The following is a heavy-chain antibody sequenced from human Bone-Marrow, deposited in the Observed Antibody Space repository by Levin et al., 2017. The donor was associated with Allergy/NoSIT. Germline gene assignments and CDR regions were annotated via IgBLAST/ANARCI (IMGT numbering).Heavy chain of an antibody. CDR2: IKDDGSQK. Sequence: PGGSLRLSCAASGFAFSSLWMTWVRQAPGKGLDWVANIKDDGSQKFYVDSVKGRFTISRDNAANSLYLQMDSLRAEDTGIYYCTSSYAGCGSANCHAWGQGTLVTVSS. CDR1: GFAFSSLW. V-gene: IGHV3-7*01. D-gene: IGHD2-2*01. CDR3: TSSYAGCGSANCHA. J-gene: IGHJ5*02.